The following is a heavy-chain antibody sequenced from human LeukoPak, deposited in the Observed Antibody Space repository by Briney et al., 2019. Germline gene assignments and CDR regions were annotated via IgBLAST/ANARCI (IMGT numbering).Heavy chain of an antibody. V-gene: IGHV4-59*08. D-gene: IGHD6-19*01. CDR1: GGSISGFY. J-gene: IGHJ4*02. CDR2: IYYSGST. CDR3: ARRGYSSGWYYFHY. Sequence: SETLSLTCTVSGGSISGFYWSWIRQPPGKGLEWIGYIYYSGSTNYNPSLKSRVTISVDTSKNQFSLKLSSVTAADTAVYYCARRGYSSGWYYFHYWGQGTLVTVSS.